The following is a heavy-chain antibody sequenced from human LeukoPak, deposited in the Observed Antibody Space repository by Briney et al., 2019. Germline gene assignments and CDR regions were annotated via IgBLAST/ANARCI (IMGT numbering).Heavy chain of an antibody. Sequence: SVTLSLTCTVSGGSISSYYWSWIRQPPGKGLEWIGYIYYSGSTNYNPSLKSRVTISVDTSKNQFSLKLSSVTAAGTAVYYCARETSQKGAHYMDVWGKGTTVTISS. CDR2: IYYSGST. CDR3: ARETSQKGAHYMDV. CDR1: GGSISSYY. D-gene: IGHD3-16*01. J-gene: IGHJ6*03. V-gene: IGHV4-59*01.